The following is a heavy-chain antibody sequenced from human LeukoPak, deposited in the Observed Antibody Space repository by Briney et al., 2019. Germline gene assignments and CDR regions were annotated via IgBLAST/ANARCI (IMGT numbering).Heavy chain of an antibody. V-gene: IGHV4-34*01. D-gene: IGHD4-17*01. CDR1: GGSFSGYY. Sequence: TSETLSLTCAVYGGSFSGYYWSWIRQPPGKGLEWIGEINHSGSTNYNPSLKSRVTISVDTSKNHFSLKLSSATAADTAVYYCAREKVDYGDYMDWFDPWGQGTLVTVSS. CDR3: AREKVDYGDYMDWFDP. CDR2: INHSGST. J-gene: IGHJ5*02.